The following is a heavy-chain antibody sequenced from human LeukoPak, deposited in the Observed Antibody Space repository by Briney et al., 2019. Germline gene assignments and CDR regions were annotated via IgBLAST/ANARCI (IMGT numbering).Heavy chain of an antibody. D-gene: IGHD1-1*01. V-gene: IGHV4-59*01. CDR1: GGSISSYY. CDR2: IYYSGST. CDR3: AGGVQDLIDY. Sequence: SETLSLTCTVSGGSISSYYWSWIRQPPGKGLEWIGYIYYSGSTNYNPSLKSRVTISVDTSKNQFSLKLSSVTAADTAVYYCAGGVQDLIDYWGQGTLVTVSS. J-gene: IGHJ4*02.